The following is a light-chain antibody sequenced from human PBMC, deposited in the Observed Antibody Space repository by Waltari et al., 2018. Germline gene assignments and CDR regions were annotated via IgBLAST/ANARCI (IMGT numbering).Light chain of an antibody. CDR2: AVT. CDR1: NPAVGTHNF. V-gene: IGLV2-23*02. Sequence: QSALTQPASVSGSPGQSITLPCPGPNPAVGTHNFVSWYQQHPGKAPQLLIYAVTKRPSGVSNRFSGSKSGNTASLTISGLQPEDETDYYCCSFADRSTWVFGGGTKVTVL. CDR3: CSFADRSTWV. J-gene: IGLJ3*02.